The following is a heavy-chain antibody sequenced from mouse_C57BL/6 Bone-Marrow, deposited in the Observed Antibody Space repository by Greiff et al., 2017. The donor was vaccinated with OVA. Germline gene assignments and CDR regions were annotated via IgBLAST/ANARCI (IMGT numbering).Heavy chain of an antibody. Sequence: QVQLQQPGAELVMPGASVKLSCKASGYTFTSYWMHWVKQRPRQGLEWIGEIDPSDSYTNYNQKFKGKSTLTVDKSSSTAYMQLSSLTSEDSAVYYCARGSYDGYSAWFAYWGQGTLVTVSA. D-gene: IGHD2-3*01. V-gene: IGHV1-69*01. J-gene: IGHJ3*01. CDR1: GYTFTSYW. CDR2: IDPSDSYT. CDR3: ARGSYDGYSAWFAY.